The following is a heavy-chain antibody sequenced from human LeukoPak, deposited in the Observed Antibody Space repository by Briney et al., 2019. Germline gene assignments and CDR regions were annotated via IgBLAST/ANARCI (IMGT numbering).Heavy chain of an antibody. D-gene: IGHD5-18*01. CDR1: GYTFTSYG. CDR3: ATDDRIHPGFDY. J-gene: IGHJ4*02. Sequence: ASVKVSCKASGYTFTSYGISWVRQAPGQGLEWMGWISAYNGNTNYAQKLQGRVTMTTDTSTSTAYMELRSLRSGDTAVYYCATDDRIHPGFDYWGQGTLVTVSS. V-gene: IGHV1-18*01. CDR2: ISAYNGNT.